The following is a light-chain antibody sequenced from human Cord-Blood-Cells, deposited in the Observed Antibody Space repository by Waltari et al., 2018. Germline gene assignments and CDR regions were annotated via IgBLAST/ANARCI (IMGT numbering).Light chain of an antibody. J-gene: IGKJ3*01. CDR3: QQYGSSRFT. CDR1: QSVSSSY. Sequence: IVSTQSPGTLSLTPGERATLSCRASQSVSSSYLAWYQQKPGQAPRLLIYGASSRATGIPDRFSGSGSGTDFTLTISRLEPEDFSVYYCQQYGSSRFTFGPGTKVDIK. CDR2: GAS. V-gene: IGKV3-20*01.